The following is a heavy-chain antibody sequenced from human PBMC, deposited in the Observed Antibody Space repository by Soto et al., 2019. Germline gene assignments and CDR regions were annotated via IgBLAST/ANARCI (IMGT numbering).Heavy chain of an antibody. Sequence: GESLKISCKGSGYSFSTYWIGWVRQMPGKGLEWMGIIYPGDSDTRYSPSFQGQVTISADKSIGTAYLQWSSLKASDTAIYYCARVIYDGDSFGYYFDYWGQGTLVTGSS. D-gene: IGHD3-16*01. CDR3: ARVIYDGDSFGYYFDY. CDR2: IYPGDSDT. CDR1: GYSFSTYW. V-gene: IGHV5-51*01. J-gene: IGHJ4*02.